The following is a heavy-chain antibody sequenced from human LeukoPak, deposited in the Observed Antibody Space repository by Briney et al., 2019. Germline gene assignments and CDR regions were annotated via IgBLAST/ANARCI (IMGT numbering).Heavy chain of an antibody. CDR3: ARDLRPELAAAGYNWFDP. Sequence: GASVKVSCKASGYTFTSYGISWVRPAPGQGLEWMGWISAYNGNTNYAQKLQGRVTMTTDTSTSTAYVELRSLRSDDTAVYYCARDLRPELAAAGYNWFDPWGQGTLVTVSS. CDR1: GYTFTSYG. V-gene: IGHV1-18*01. CDR2: ISAYNGNT. D-gene: IGHD6-13*01. J-gene: IGHJ5*02.